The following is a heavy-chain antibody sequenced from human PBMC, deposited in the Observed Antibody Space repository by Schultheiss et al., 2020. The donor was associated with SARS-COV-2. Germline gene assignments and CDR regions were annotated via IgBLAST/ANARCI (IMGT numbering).Heavy chain of an antibody. CDR3: ARVGIAAPWFDP. CDR2: IYYSGST. CDR1: GYSISSGYY. D-gene: IGHD6-6*01. Sequence: SETLSLTCTVSGYSISSGYYWGWIRQPPGKGLEWIGYIYYSGSTNYNPSLKSRVTMSVDTSKNQFSLKLSSVTAADTAVYYCARVGIAAPWFDPWGQGTLVTVSS. V-gene: IGHV4-61*05. J-gene: IGHJ5*02.